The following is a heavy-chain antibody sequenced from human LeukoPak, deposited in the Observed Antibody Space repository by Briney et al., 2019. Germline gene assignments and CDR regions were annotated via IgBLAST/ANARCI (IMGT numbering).Heavy chain of an antibody. J-gene: IGHJ4*02. CDR3: AKGTVDTAMPDFDY. D-gene: IGHD5-18*01. V-gene: IGHV3-23*01. Sequence: EGSLRLSCAASGFTFSSYAMSWVRQAPGKGLEWVSAISGSGGSTYYADSVKGRFTISRDNSKNTLYLQMNSLRAEDTAIYYCAKGTVDTAMPDFDYWGQGTLVTVSS. CDR1: GFTFSSYA. CDR2: ISGSGGST.